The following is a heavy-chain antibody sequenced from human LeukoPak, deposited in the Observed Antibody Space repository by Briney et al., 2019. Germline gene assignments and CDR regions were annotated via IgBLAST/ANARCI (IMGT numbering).Heavy chain of an antibody. CDR1: GFTVYYNY. Sequence: GGSLRLSCAASGFTVYYNYVIWLTQAPGKALEGGSDLYSDDSASYADSVNGRFTITRDNSKNTLFLQMNSLRADDTAMYFCATKLSGAAAGTGYFQHWGQGTLVTVSS. J-gene: IGHJ1*01. D-gene: IGHD6-13*01. CDR2: LYSDDSA. CDR3: ATKLSGAAAGTGYFQH. V-gene: IGHV3-66*01.